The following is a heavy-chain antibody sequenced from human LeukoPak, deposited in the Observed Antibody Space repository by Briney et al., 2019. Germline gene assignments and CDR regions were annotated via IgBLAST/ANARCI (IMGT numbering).Heavy chain of an antibody. CDR3: AKVVCGGHCYVYSSYSMDV. CDR2: ISSIGGST. CDR1: GFTFSSYA. Sequence: PGGSLRLSCPASGFTFSSYAMSWVRQAPGKGLEWVSAISSIGGSTNYADSVKGRFTISRDNSKNTLYLEMNSARAEVTALYYCAKVVCGGHCYVYSSYSMDVWGPGTT. J-gene: IGHJ6*02. V-gene: IGHV3-23*01. D-gene: IGHD2-21*02.